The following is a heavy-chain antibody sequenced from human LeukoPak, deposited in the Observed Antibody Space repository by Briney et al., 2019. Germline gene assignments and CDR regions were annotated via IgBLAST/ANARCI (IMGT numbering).Heavy chain of an antibody. V-gene: IGHV4-4*09. CDR1: GGSISSYY. CDR3: ARPSPDGYSSSWYLAYYFDY. CDR2: IYTSGRT. Sequence: PSETLSLTCTVSGGSISSYYWSWIRQPPGKGLEWIGYIYTSGRTNYNPSLKSRVTISVDTSKNQFSLKLSSVTAADTAVYYCARPSPDGYSSSWYLAYYFDYWGQGTLVTVSS. J-gene: IGHJ4*02. D-gene: IGHD6-13*01.